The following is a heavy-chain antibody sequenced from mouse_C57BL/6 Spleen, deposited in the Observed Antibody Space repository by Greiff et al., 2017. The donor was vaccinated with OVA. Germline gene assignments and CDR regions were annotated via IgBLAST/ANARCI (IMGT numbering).Heavy chain of an antibody. D-gene: IGHD1-1*01. J-gene: IGHJ1*03. CDR3: ATTGVARGWYFDV. CDR2: IRNKANGYTT. V-gene: IGHV7-3*01. CDR1: GFTFTDYY. Sequence: EVKLMESGGGLVQPGGSLSLSCAASGFTFTDYYMSWVRQPPGKALEWLGFIRNKANGYTTEYSASVKGRFTISRDNSQSILYLQMNALRAEDSATYYGATTGVARGWYFDVWGTGTTVTVSS.